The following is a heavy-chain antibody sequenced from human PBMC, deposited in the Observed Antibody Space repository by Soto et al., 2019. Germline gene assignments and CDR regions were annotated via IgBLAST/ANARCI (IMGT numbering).Heavy chain of an antibody. CDR1: GFTFSSYW. Sequence: GGSLRLSCAASGFTFSSYWMHWVRQAPGKGLVWVSRINNDGSSTSYADSVKGRFTISRDNSKNTLYLQMNSLRAEDTAVYYCAKDLRLRFLEWASSMDVWGQGTTVTVSS. CDR3: AKDLRLRFLEWASSMDV. J-gene: IGHJ6*02. V-gene: IGHV3-74*01. CDR2: INNDGSST. D-gene: IGHD3-3*01.